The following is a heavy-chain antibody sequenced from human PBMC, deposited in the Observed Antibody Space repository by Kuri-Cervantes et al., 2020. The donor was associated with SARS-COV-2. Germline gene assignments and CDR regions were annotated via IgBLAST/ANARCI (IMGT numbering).Heavy chain of an antibody. Sequence: KISCKASGGTFSSYAISWVRRAPGQGLEWMGGIIPILGIANYAQKFQGRVTITADKSTSTAYMELRSLRSDDTAVYYCARALPAYSYYYGMDVWGQGTTVTVSS. CDR1: GGTFSSYA. V-gene: IGHV1-69*10. D-gene: IGHD2-2*01. CDR2: IIPILGIA. J-gene: IGHJ6*02. CDR3: ARALPAYSYYYGMDV.